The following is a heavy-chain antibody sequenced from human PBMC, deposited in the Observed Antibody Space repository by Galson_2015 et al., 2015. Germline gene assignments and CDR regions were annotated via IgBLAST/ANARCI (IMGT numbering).Heavy chain of an antibody. CDR2: TYYKSKYYN. J-gene: IGHJ4*02. D-gene: IGHD3-10*01. Sequence: CAISGDSVSSTSATWNWIRQSPSRGLEWLGRTYYKSKYYNDYAVSVRSRIAINPDTSENQFSLQLSSVTPEDTAVYYCARGWGISTVRGLPYYLDSWGQGTLVTVSS. V-gene: IGHV6-1*01. CDR3: ARGWGISTVRGLPYYLDS. CDR1: GDSVSSTSAT.